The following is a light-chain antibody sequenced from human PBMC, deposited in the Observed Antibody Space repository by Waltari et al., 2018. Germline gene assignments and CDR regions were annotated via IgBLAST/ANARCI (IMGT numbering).Light chain of an antibody. CDR3: HSRDTTSTRL. Sequence: SSELTQDPAVSVALGQTVRITCKGYCLRRFYSRWYQQRQGQAPILFLYGQNHRPSGSPDRFSGSTSGNTASLTITRAQAEDEGDYFCHSRDTTSTRLFGGGTRVTV. CDR1: CLRRFY. CDR2: GQN. V-gene: IGLV3-19*01. J-gene: IGLJ2*01.